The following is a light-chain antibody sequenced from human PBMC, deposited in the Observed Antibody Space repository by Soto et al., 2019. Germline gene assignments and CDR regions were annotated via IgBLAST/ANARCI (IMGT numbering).Light chain of an antibody. V-gene: IGKV3-20*01. CDR1: QSVGSSY. Sequence: EILLTQSPGTLSLSPGERATLSCRASQSVGSSYLAWYQQSPGQAPRLLIYGASSRATGIPERFSGSGSGTDRTLAISRLVPEDFEVYYCQLYGSSPPTFGQGTKVDNK. CDR3: QLYGSSPPT. J-gene: IGKJ1*01. CDR2: GAS.